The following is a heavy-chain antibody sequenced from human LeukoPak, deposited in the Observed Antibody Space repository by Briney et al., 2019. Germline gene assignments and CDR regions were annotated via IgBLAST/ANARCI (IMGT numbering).Heavy chain of an antibody. J-gene: IGHJ5*02. Sequence: SETLSLTCTVSGGSISSYYWSWIRQPPGKGLEWIGYIYYSGSTNYNPSLKSRVTISVDTSKNQFSLKLSPVTAADTAVYYCARGFSNWGSVGWFDPWGQGTLVTVSS. CDR3: ARGFSNWGSVGWFDP. D-gene: IGHD7-27*01. CDR1: GGSISSYY. V-gene: IGHV4-59*01. CDR2: IYYSGST.